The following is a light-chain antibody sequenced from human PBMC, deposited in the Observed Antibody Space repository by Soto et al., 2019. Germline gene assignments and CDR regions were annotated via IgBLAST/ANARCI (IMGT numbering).Light chain of an antibody. Sequence: QSALTQPASVSVSPGQSITISCTGTSSDVGTYNYVSWYQHHPGKAPKLIIYEVSNRPSGVSNRFSGSKSGSTASLTISGLQAEDEADYRCTSYTRDTALVFGTGTKVTVL. J-gene: IGLJ1*01. CDR2: EVS. CDR3: TSYTRDTALV. CDR1: SSDVGTYNY. V-gene: IGLV2-14*01.